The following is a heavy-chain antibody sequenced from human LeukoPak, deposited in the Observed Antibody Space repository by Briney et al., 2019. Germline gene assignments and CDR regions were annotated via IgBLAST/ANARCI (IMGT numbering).Heavy chain of an antibody. CDR1: GGTFSSYA. J-gene: IGHJ4*02. Sequence: SVKVSCKASGGTFSSYAISWVRQAPGQGLEWMGGIIPIFGTANYAQKFQSRVTITADESTSTAYMELSSLRSEDTAVYYCARGLSGDYDIYLDYWGQGTLVTVSS. CDR2: IIPIFGTA. V-gene: IGHV1-69*13. CDR3: ARGLSGDYDIYLDY. D-gene: IGHD4-17*01.